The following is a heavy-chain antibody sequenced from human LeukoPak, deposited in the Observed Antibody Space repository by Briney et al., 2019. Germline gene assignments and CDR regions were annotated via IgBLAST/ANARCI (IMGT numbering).Heavy chain of an antibody. J-gene: IGHJ3*02. CDR3: ARDSSSWGGDGAFDI. CDR1: GGSISSGGYY. Sequence: PSQTLSLTCTVSGGSISSGGYYCSWIRQHPGKGLEWIGYIYYSGSTYYNPSLKSRVTISVDTSKNQFSLKLSSVTAADTAVYYCARDSSSWGGDGAFDIWGQGTMVTVSS. CDR2: IYYSGST. V-gene: IGHV4-31*03. D-gene: IGHD6-13*01.